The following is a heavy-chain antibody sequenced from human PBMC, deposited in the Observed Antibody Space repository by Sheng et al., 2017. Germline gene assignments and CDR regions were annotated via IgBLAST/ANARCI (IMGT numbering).Heavy chain of an antibody. CDR3: ARGDCSGGSCHYREGFDI. J-gene: IGHJ3*02. CDR1: GFIFSDYY. CDR2: TSGSSSYT. D-gene: IGHD2-15*01. V-gene: IGHV3-11*05. Sequence: QAQLVESGGGLVKPGGSLRLSCAGSGFIFSDYYVNWIRQAPGKGLEWVSYTSGSSSYTEYADSVKGRFIISRDNDRNSVYLQMNSLTVEDTAVYYCARGDCSGGSCHYREGFDIWGQGTMVTVSS.